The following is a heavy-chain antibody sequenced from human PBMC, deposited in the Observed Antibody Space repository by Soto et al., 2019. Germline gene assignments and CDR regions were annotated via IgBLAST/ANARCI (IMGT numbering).Heavy chain of an antibody. CDR1: GFIFNDYW. CDR2: ISPEGSEK. Sequence: EVQLVESGGGLVQPGGSLRLSCAVSGFIFNDYWMTWVRQAPGKGLEWVATISPEGSEKYYADSLKGRFTVSRDNTKKSLYLQMISLRAEDTALYYCVRARIDYWGRGTLISVPS. J-gene: IGHJ4*02. CDR3: VRARIDY. V-gene: IGHV3-7*03.